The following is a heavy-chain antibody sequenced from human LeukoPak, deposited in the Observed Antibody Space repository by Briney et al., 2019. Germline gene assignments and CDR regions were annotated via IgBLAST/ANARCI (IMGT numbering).Heavy chain of an antibody. CDR3: ARDVKYDFWSAEGF. CDR1: GFTFSRYW. D-gene: IGHD3-3*01. CDR2: IKTDGSQT. J-gene: IGHJ4*02. Sequence: PGGSLRLSCVASGFTFSRYWMSWVRLTPGKGLEWLANIKTDGSQTYYVDSVKGRFTISRDNAKNSLYLQMNSLRAEDTAVYYCARDVKYDFWSAEGFWGQGTLVTVSS. V-gene: IGHV3-7*01.